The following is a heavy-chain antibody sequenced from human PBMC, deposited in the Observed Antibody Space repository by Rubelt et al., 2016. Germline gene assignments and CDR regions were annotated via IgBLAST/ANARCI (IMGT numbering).Heavy chain of an antibody. Sequence: APGKGLEWMGGFDPEDGETIYAQKFQGRVTMTEDTSTATAYMELSSLRSEDTAVYYCATTGRSWDWGQGTLVTVSS. V-gene: IGHV1-24*01. J-gene: IGHJ4*02. CDR2: FDPEDGET. CDR3: ATTGRSWD. D-gene: IGHD6-13*01.